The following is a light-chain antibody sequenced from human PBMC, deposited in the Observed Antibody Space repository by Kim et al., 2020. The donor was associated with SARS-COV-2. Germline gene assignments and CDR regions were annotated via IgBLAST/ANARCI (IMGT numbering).Light chain of an antibody. CDR3: YSAADNNLV. CDR2: KDS. Sequence: SVSAGQAARITSSGDVLAKKYDRWFQQKPGQAPVLVIYKDSERPSGIPERFSGSSSGTTVTLTISGAQVEDEADYYCYSAADNNLVFGGGTQLTVL. J-gene: IGLJ2*01. V-gene: IGLV3-27*01. CDR1: VLAKKY.